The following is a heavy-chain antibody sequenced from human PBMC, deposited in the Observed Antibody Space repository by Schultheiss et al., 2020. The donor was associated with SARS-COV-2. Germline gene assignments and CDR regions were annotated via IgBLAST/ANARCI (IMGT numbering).Heavy chain of an antibody. J-gene: IGHJ4*02. D-gene: IGHD3-9*01. CDR2: ISWNSDSI. CDR3: AKAQNYDILTGFSY. CDR1: GFTFSSYS. V-gene: IGHV3-9*01. Sequence: GGSLRLSCAASGFTFSSYSMNWVRQAPGKGLEWVSGISWNSDSIGYADSVRGRFTISRDNAKNSLYLQMNSLRAEDTALYYCAKAQNYDILTGFSYWGQGTLVTVSS.